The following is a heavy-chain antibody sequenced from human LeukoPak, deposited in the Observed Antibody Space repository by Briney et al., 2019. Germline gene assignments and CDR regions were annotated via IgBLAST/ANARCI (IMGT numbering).Heavy chain of an antibody. Sequence: SETLSLTCAVSGGSISSSSYYWGWIRQPPGKGLEWIGSIYYSGSTYYNPSLKSRVTISVDTSKNQFSLKLSSVTAADTAVYYCARDRDAYDYWGQGTLVTVSS. CDR3: ARDRDAYDY. CDR1: GGSISSSSYY. V-gene: IGHV4-39*07. J-gene: IGHJ4*02. CDR2: IYYSGST.